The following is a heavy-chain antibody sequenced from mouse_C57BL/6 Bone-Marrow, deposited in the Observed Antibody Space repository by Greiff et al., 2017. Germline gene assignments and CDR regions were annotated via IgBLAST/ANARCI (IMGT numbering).Heavy chain of an antibody. CDR1: GYTFTDYY. D-gene: IGHD2-4*01. CDR2: IFPGSGST. J-gene: IGHJ1*03. CDR3: AREGLRQEDWYFDV. V-gene: IGHV1-75*01. Sequence: QVQLQQSGPELVKPGASVKISCKASGYTFTDYYINWVKQRPGQGLEWIGWIFPGSGSTYYNEKFKGKATLTVGKSSSTAYMLLSSLTSEDSAVYFCAREGLRQEDWYFDVWGTGTTVTVSS.